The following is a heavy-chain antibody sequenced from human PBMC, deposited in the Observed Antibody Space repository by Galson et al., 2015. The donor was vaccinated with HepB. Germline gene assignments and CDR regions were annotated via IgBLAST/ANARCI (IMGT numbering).Heavy chain of an antibody. J-gene: IGHJ6*02. CDR2: ISSSGSTI. CDR3: AREHVDNMVRGVMVYYGMDV. Sequence: SLRLSCAASGFTFSSYEMNWVRQAPGKGLEWVSYISSSGSTIYYADSVKGRFTISRDNAKNSLYLQMNSLRAEDTAVYYCAREHVDNMVRGVMVYYGMDVWGQGTTVTVSS. CDR1: GFTFSSYE. V-gene: IGHV3-48*03. D-gene: IGHD3-10*01.